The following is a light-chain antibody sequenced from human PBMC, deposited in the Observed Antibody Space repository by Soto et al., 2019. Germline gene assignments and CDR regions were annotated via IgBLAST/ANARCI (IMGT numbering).Light chain of an antibody. J-gene: IGKJ3*01. CDR2: DAS. CDR3: QHYENLPFT. V-gene: IGKV1-33*01. Sequence: DIQMTQSPSSVSASVGDRVTITCQASQNISLYLNWYQQRPGRAPKLLIYDASTLETGVPSRFSGSASGTDFTFTISSMQPEDIGTYYCQHYENLPFTFGPGAKVEI. CDR1: QNISLY.